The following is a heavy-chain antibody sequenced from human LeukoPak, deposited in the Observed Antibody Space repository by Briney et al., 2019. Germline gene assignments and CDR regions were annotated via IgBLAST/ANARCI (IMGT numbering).Heavy chain of an antibody. V-gene: IGHV3-53*01. D-gene: IGHD4/OR15-4a*01. J-gene: IGHJ4*02. CDR2: IYSDNT. CDR1: GFTSRSYW. CDR3: ARRAGAYSHPYDY. Sequence: GGSLRLSCAASGFTSRSYWMHWVRQAPGKGLEWVSFIYSDNTHYSDSVKGRFTISRDNSKNTLYLQMNSLRAEDTAVYYCARRAGAYSHPYDYWGQGTQVTVSS.